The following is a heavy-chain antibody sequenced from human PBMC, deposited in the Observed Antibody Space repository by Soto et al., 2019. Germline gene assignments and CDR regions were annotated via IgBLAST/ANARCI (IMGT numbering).Heavy chain of an antibody. CDR3: APRYSDWGENWFDP. Sequence: SETLSLTCAVYGGSFSGYYCSWIRQPPGKGLEWIGEINHSGSTNYNPSLKSRVAISVDTSKNQFSLKLNSVTAADTAVYYCAPRYSDWGENWFDPWGQGTLVTVSS. D-gene: IGHD3-9*01. J-gene: IGHJ5*02. V-gene: IGHV4-34*01. CDR2: INHSGST. CDR1: GGSFSGYY.